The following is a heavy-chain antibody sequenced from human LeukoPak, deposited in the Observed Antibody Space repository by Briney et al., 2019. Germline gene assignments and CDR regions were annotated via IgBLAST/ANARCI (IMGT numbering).Heavy chain of an antibody. Sequence: GGSLRLSCVASRFSFSSYGMHWVRQAPGKGLEWVAVISYDGDNEYYRDSVKGRFTISRDNSKNTLYLQMNSLRAEDTAVYYCAKLNVLLWFGELSNDAFDIWGQGTMVTVSS. J-gene: IGHJ3*02. CDR3: AKLNVLLWFGELSNDAFDI. CDR2: ISYDGDNE. D-gene: IGHD3-10*01. V-gene: IGHV3-30*18. CDR1: RFSFSSYG.